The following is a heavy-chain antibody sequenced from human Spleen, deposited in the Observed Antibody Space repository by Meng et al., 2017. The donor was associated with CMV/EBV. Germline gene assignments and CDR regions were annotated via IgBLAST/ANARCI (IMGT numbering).Heavy chain of an antibody. CDR2: IKSKTDGGTT. Sequence: GESLKISCAASGFTFSSSVMYWVRQAPGKGLEWVGRIKSKTDGGTTDYAAPVKGRFTVSRDDSKNTLYLQMNSLKTEDTAVYYCTTDLTTGFGVVMGYWGQGTLVTVSS. D-gene: IGHD3-3*01. J-gene: IGHJ4*02. V-gene: IGHV3-15*01. CDR3: TTDLTTGFGVVMGY. CDR1: GFTFSSSV.